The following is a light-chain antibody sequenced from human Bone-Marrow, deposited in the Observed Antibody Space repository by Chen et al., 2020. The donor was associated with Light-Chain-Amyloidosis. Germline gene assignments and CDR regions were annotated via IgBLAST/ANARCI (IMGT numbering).Light chain of an antibody. J-gene: IGKJ2*01. CDR2: KAS. Sequence: DIQMTQSPSTLSASVGDRVTITCRDSQSISSWLAWYQQKPEKAPKLLIYKASSLESGVPSRFSGSGSGTEFTLTISSLQPDDFATYYCQQYNSYLYTFGQGTKLEIK. CDR3: QQYNSYLYT. V-gene: IGKV1-5*03. CDR1: QSISSW.